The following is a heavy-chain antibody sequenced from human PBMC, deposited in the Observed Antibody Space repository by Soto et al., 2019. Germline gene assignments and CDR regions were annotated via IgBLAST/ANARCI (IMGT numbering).Heavy chain of an antibody. J-gene: IGHJ3*02. CDR3: ARDYFSGSYDAFDI. Sequence: GGSLRLSCAASGFTFSSYGMHWVRQAPGKGLEWVAVIWYDGSNKYYADSVKGRFTISRDNSKNTLYLQMNSLRAEDTAVYYCARDYFSGSYDAFDIWGQGTMVTVSS. CDR2: IWYDGSNK. V-gene: IGHV3-33*08. CDR1: GFTFSSYG. D-gene: IGHD1-26*01.